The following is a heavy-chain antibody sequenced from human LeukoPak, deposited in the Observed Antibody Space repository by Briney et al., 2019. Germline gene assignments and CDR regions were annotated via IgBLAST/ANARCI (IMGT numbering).Heavy chain of an antibody. CDR3: ITFSMIVVVISD. J-gene: IGHJ4*02. CDR2: IKSKTDGGTA. D-gene: IGHD3-22*01. CDR1: GFTFSNAW. Sequence: GGSLRLSCAASGFTFSNAWMSWVRQAPGKGLEWVGRIKSKTDGGTADYVAPVKGRFTISRDDSKNTLYLQMNSLKTEDTALYYCITFSMIVVVISDWGRGTLVTVSS. V-gene: IGHV3-15*01.